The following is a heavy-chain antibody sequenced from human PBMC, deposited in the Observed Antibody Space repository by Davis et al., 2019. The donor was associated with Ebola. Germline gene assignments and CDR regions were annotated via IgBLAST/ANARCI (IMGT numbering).Heavy chain of an antibody. V-gene: IGHV3-23*01. D-gene: IGHD5-18*01. J-gene: IGHJ4*02. CDR1: GFTFSSFA. CDR3: AKGRDTYGYGDFDY. Sequence: GSLRLSCAASGFTFSSFAMSWVRQAPGKGLEWVSISGNAGRTYHADSVKGRFTISRDNSKNTLSLEMSSLRAEDTAIYYCAKGRDTYGYGDFDYWGQGTLVTVSS. CDR2: ISGNAGRT.